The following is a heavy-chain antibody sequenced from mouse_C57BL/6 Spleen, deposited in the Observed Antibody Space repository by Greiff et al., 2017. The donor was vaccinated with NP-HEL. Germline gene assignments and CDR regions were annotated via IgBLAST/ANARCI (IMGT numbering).Heavy chain of an antibody. J-gene: IGHJ2*01. V-gene: IGHV5-6*03. Sequence: EVMLVESGEGLVKPGGSLKLSCAASGFTFSSYAMSWVRQTPEKRLEWVATISSGGSYTYYPDSVKGRFTISRDNAKNTLYLQMSSLKSEDTAMYYCARLGDYDYWGQGTTLTVSS. CDR2: ISSGGSYT. CDR3: ARLGDYDY. D-gene: IGHD2-4*01. CDR1: GFTFSSYA.